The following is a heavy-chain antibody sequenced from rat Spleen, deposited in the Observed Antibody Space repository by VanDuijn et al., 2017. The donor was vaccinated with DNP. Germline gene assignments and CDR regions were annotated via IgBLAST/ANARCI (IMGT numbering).Heavy chain of an antibody. V-gene: IGHV5-17*01. CDR1: GFTFSDYA. D-gene: IGHD1-11*01. CDR3: ARLGRLRPYWYFDF. J-gene: IGHJ1*01. Sequence: EVQLVESGGGLVQPGRSLKLSCAASGFTFSDYAMAWVRQAPKKGLEWVATISYDGSRTYYRDSVKGRFTISRDNAKSTLYLQMDSLRSEDTATYYCARLGRLRPYWYFDFWGPGTMVTVSS. CDR2: ISYDGSRT.